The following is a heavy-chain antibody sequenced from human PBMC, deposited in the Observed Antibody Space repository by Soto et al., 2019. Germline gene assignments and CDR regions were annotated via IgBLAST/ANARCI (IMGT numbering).Heavy chain of an antibody. D-gene: IGHD6-13*01. CDR1: NGSISSSGYY. CDR2: IYYSGST. CDR3: AGGSTKSWFDP. V-gene: IGHV4-31*03. J-gene: IGHJ5*02. Sequence: QVQLQESGPGLAKPSQTLSLNCNVSNGSISSSGYYWSWIRQHPGQGLEWIGYIYYSGSTYYNPSLKCRVTISVDTSKNQFSLKLGSVTAADTAIYYCAGGSTKSWFDPWGQGTLVTVSS.